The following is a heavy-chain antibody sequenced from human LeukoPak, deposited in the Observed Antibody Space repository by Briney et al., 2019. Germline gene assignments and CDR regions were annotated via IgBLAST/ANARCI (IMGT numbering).Heavy chain of an antibody. CDR1: GGTFSSYA. CDR3: AKWGPRYCSSTSCPGVWFDP. J-gene: IGHJ5*02. D-gene: IGHD2-2*01. V-gene: IGHV1-18*01. CDR2: ISAYNGNT. Sequence: ASVKLSCNASGGTFSSYAISWVRQAPGQGLEWMGWISAYNGNTNYAQKLQGRVTMTTDTSTSTAYMELRNLRSDDTAVYYCAKWGPRYCSSTSCPGVWFDPWGQGTLVTVSS.